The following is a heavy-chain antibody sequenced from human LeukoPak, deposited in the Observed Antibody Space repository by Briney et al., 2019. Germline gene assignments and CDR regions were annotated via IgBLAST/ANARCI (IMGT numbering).Heavy chain of an antibody. CDR2: ITNDGSST. V-gene: IGHV3-74*01. CDR3: AKDVRTGYSFDI. CDR1: GLTFSSHW. Sequence: GGSLRLSCAASGLTFSSHWMHWVRQAPEKGLVWVSRITNDGSSTTYADSVKGRFTISRDNSRDTVSMQMDSLRAEDTAIYYCAKDVRTGYSFDIWGQGTMITVSS. J-gene: IGHJ3*02. D-gene: IGHD3-9*01.